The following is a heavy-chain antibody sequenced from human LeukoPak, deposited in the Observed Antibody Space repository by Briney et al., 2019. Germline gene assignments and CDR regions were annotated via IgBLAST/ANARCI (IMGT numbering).Heavy chain of an antibody. Sequence: PGGSLRLSCAASGFTFSSYWMHWVRQAPGKGLVWVSRINSDGSSTSYADSVKGRFTISRDNAKNSLYLQMNSLRAEDTAVYYCARGTFQRGYTVTTNFDYWGQGTLVTVSS. D-gene: IGHD4-17*01. CDR2: INSDGSST. V-gene: IGHV3-74*01. J-gene: IGHJ4*02. CDR3: ARGTFQRGYTVTTNFDY. CDR1: GFTFSSYW.